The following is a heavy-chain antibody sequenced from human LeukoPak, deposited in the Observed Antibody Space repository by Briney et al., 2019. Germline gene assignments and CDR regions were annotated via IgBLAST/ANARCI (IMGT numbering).Heavy chain of an antibody. CDR2: IYYSGST. Sequence: SETLSLTCTVSGGSISSSSYYWGWIRQPPGKGLEWIGSIYYSGSTYYNPSLKSRVTISVDTSKNQFSLKLSSVTAADTAVYYWARHGDSSSWYADIFDYWGQGTLVTVSS. CDR3: ARHGDSSSWYADIFDY. J-gene: IGHJ4*02. V-gene: IGHV4-39*01. CDR1: GGSISSSSYY. D-gene: IGHD6-13*01.